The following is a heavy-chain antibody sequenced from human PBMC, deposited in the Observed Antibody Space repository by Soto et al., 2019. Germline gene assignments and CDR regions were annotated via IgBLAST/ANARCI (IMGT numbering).Heavy chain of an antibody. Sequence: QLHLQESGPGLVKPSETLSLTCTVSGGSISSSRYYWGWIRQPPGKGLEWIGRIYFSGSTYYNPSLKRRLNISLDTPKKQFSLNLSSVTAADTAVYYCARLNYGSGSFYNPGGAFDIWGQGTMVTVSS. CDR1: GGSISSSRYY. CDR3: ARLNYGSGSFYNPGGAFDI. J-gene: IGHJ3*02. D-gene: IGHD3-10*01. CDR2: IYFSGST. V-gene: IGHV4-39*01.